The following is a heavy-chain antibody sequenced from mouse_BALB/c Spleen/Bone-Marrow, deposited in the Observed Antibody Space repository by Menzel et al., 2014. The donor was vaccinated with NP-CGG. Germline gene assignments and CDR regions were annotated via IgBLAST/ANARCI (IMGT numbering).Heavy chain of an antibody. Sequence: VQLQQSGTVLTRPGASVKLSCKASGYSFTSYWMHWVKQRPGQGLEWIGAIYPGNSDTSYNQKFKGKAKLTAVTSASTAYMELSSLTNEDSAVYYCTRGGLSYAMDYWGQGTSVTVSS. CDR2: IYPGNSDT. D-gene: IGHD1-1*02. V-gene: IGHV1-5*01. CDR3: TRGGLSYAMDY. CDR1: GYSFTSYW. J-gene: IGHJ4*01.